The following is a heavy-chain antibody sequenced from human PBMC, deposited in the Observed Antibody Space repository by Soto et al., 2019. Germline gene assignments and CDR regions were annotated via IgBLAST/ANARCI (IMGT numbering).Heavy chain of an antibody. V-gene: IGHV1-3*01. D-gene: IGHD5-12*01. CDR1: GYTFTSYA. CDR3: ARRSQYSGYDDDAFDI. CDR2: INASHGKA. J-gene: IGHJ3*02. Sequence: ASVKVSCKASGYTFTSYAMHWVRQAPGQRLEWMGRINASHGKANYAQKFQGRVTITADKSTSTAYMELSSLRSEDTAVYYCARRSQYSGYDDDAFDIWGQGTMVTVSS.